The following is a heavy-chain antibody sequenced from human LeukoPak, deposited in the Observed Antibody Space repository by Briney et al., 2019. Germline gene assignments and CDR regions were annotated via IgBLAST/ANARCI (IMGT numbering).Heavy chain of an antibody. CDR2: IFPGDSDT. D-gene: IGHD5-18*01. Sequence: GESLKISCKGSGYRFTNYWIGWVRQMPGKGLEWRGMIFPGDSDTRYSPSFQGQVTISADKSISTAYLQWSSLRASDTAMYYCAAGYSFGYFDYWGQGALVTVSS. V-gene: IGHV5-51*01. J-gene: IGHJ4*02. CDR1: GYRFTNYW. CDR3: AAGYSFGYFDY.